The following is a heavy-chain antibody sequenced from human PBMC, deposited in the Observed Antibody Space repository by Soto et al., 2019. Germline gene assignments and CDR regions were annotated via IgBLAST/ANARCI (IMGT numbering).Heavy chain of an antibody. V-gene: IGHV1-18*01. D-gene: IGHD2-2*01. CDR3: ARDPRWDNGNSCYGSGFDH. Sequence: QVHLVQSGTEVKKSGASVRVSCKTSGYSFTTYGISWVRQVPGQGFAWVGWISSHNGNTDYAQKFQDRVAMTTDTAPTTAYLELRSLRSDDTALYYCARDPRWDNGNSCYGSGFDHWARGPWSPSPQ. CDR2: ISSHNGNT. J-gene: IGHJ4*02. CDR1: GYSFTTYG.